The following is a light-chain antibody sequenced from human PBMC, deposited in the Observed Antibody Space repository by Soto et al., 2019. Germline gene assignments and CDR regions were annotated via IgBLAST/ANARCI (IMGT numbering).Light chain of an antibody. Sequence: DIQMTQSPSSLSASIGDRVTITCRASQSISRWLAWHQQKPGKAPKLLIYDASSLESGVPSRFSGSGSGTEFTLTISSLQPDDFATYYCQQYNSYSITFGQGTRLEIK. CDR3: QQYNSYSIT. CDR1: QSISRW. CDR2: DAS. J-gene: IGKJ5*01. V-gene: IGKV1-5*01.